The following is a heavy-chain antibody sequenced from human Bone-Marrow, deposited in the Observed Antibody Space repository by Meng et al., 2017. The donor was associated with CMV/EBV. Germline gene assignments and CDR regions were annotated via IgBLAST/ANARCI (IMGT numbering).Heavy chain of an antibody. CDR1: GFTFSSYW. V-gene: IGHV3-7*01. D-gene: IGHD5-24*01. CDR2: IKQDGSEK. Sequence: GESLKISCAASGFTFSSYWMSWVRQAPGKGLEWVANIKQDGSEKYYVDSVKGRFTISRDNAKNSLYLQMNSLRAEDTAVYYCARDQDGYNYYDYWGQGTLVTVSS. CDR3: ARDQDGYNYYDY. J-gene: IGHJ4*02.